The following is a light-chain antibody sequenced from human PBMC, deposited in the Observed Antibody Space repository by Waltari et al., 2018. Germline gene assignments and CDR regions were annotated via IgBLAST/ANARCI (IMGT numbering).Light chain of an antibody. CDR3: QQYRHWPLA. Sequence: ETVMTQSPATLSVSPGERVTLSCRASQTIVDNLAWYQQRPGQPPRLLIYAASTRATGVPARFSVGGSGTEFTLTISSLQSEDFAVYYCQQYRHWPLAFGGGTKVEI. V-gene: IGKV3-15*01. J-gene: IGKJ4*01. CDR2: AAS. CDR1: QTIVDN.